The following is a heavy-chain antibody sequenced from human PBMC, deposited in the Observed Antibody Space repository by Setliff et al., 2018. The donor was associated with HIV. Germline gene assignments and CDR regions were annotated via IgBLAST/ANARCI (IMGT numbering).Heavy chain of an antibody. D-gene: IGHD6-19*01. CDR1: GFTFSTYW. CDR2: INQDGSEK. V-gene: IGHV3-7*03. J-gene: IGHJ4*02. CDR3: ARALSYSGWRTQYFDC. Sequence: PGGSLRLSCAASGFTFSTYWMTWVRQALGKGLEWVAKINQDGSEKHYVDSVKGRFTISRDNAENSLYLQMNSLTAEDTAVYYCARALSYSGWRTQYFDCWGQGTLVTVSS.